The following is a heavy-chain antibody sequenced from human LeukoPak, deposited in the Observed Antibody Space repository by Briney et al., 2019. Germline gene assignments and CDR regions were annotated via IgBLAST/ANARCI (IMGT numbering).Heavy chain of an antibody. J-gene: IGHJ4*02. D-gene: IGHD1-1*01. CDR1: GGSIGSYY. V-gene: IGHV4-59*08. CDR2: IFYSGTT. Sequence: SETLSLTCTVSGGSIGSYYWTWIRQAPGKGLEWIGDIFYSGTTNYNPPLKSRLTISVDTSKNQFSLKLTSVTAADTAVYFCARQVARTAPVGYWGQGTLVTVSS. CDR3: ARQVARTAPVGY.